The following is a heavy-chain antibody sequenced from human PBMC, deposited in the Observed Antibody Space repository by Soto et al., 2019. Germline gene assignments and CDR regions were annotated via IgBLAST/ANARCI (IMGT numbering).Heavy chain of an antibody. CDR1: GFTFSTYW. J-gene: IGHJ4*02. CDR3: AKNRGLQYYFDY. V-gene: IGHV3-23*01. Sequence: GGFLRLSCAASGFTFSTYWMHWVRQAPGKGLEWVSTISGSGDYTYYADSVKGRFTISRDNSKNMMYLQMNSLRAEDTAVYYCAKNRGLQYYFDYWGQGTLVTVSS. CDR2: ISGSGDYT.